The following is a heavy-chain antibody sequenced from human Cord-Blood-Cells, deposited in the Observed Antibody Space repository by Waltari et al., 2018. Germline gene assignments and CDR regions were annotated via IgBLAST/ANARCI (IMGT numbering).Heavy chain of an antibody. D-gene: IGHD3-10*01. CDR2: INHSGST. V-gene: IGHV4-34*01. Sequence: QPPGKGLEWIGEINHSGSTNYNPSLKSRVTISVDTSKNQFSLKLSSVTAADTAVYYCARTYGSGSYHHFDYWGQGTLVTVSS. J-gene: IGHJ4*02. CDR3: ARTYGSGSYHHFDY.